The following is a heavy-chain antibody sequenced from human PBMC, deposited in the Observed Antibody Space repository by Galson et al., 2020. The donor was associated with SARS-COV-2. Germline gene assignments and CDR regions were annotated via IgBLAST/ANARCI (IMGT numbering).Heavy chain of an antibody. CDR3: ARAVYDSSGYRWWFDP. Sequence: GGSLRLSCAASGFTFSSYDMHWVRQATGKGLEWVSSIGTAGDTYYPGSVKGRFTISRENAKNSLYLQMNSLRAGDTAVYYCARAVYDSSGYRWWFDPWGQGTLVTVSS. J-gene: IGHJ5*02. CDR2: IGTAGDT. CDR1: GFTFSSYD. V-gene: IGHV3-13*04. D-gene: IGHD3-22*01.